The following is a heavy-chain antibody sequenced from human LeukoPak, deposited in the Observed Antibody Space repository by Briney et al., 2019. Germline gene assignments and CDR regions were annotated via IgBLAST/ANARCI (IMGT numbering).Heavy chain of an antibody. CDR1: GFTFSFYA. Sequence: GGSLRLSCAASGFTFSFYAMNWVRQAPGKGLEWVSGISDSGGNTYYADSVKGRFTVSRDNSKNSLYLQMNSLRAEDTAVYYCARSPYSGYDSPGGGGMDVWGQGTTVTVSS. CDR2: ISDSGGNT. V-gene: IGHV3-23*01. J-gene: IGHJ6*02. CDR3: ARSPYSGYDSPGGGGMDV. D-gene: IGHD5-12*01.